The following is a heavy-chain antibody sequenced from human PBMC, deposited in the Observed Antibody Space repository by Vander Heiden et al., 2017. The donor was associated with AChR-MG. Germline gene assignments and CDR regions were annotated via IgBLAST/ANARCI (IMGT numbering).Heavy chain of an antibody. CDR1: GFPFSDYD. CDR2: IGTAGDT. Sequence: EVQLVESGGGLVQPGGSLRLSCAASGFPFSDYDFPWVRQATGKGLEWVSGIGTAGDTYYLASVKGRFTTSRENAKNSLYLQMNSLRPGDTAVYYCARGTRGFDPWGQGTLVTVSS. CDR3: ARGTRGFDP. J-gene: IGHJ5*02. V-gene: IGHV3-13*01. D-gene: IGHD3-10*01.